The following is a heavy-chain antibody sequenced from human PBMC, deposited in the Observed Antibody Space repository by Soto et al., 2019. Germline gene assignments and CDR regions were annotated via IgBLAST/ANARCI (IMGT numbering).Heavy chain of an antibody. D-gene: IGHD3-22*01. CDR1: GFTFSSYA. V-gene: IGHV3-23*01. CDR2: ISGSGGST. CDR3: AKDMIVVVISGYFDY. J-gene: IGHJ4*02. Sequence: GGSLRLSCAASGFTFSSYAMSWVRQAPGKGLEWVSAISGSGGSTYYADSVKGRFTISRDNSKNTLYLQMNSLRAEDTAVYYCAKDMIVVVISGYFDYWGQGTLVTVSS.